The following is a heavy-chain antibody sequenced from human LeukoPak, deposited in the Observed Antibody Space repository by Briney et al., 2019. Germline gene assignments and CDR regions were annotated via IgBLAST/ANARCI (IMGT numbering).Heavy chain of an antibody. D-gene: IGHD4-11*01. V-gene: IGHV4-39*07. Sequence: SETLSLTCTVSGGSISSSSYYWGWIRQPPGKGLEWIGSIYYSGSTYYNPSLKSRVTISVDTSKNQFSLKLSSVTAADTAVYYCARVDYSHDAFDIWGQGTMVIVSS. CDR1: GGSISSSSYY. CDR2: IYYSGST. J-gene: IGHJ3*02. CDR3: ARVDYSHDAFDI.